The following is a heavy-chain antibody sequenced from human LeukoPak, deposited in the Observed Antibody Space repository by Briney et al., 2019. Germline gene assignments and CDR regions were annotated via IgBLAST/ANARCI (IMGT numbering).Heavy chain of an antibody. D-gene: IGHD3-10*02. CDR2: ISSSGSTI. Sequence: GGSLRLSCAASGFTFSSYEMNWVRQAPGKGLEWVSYISSSGSTIYYADSVKGRFTISRDNARNSLYLQMNSLRAEDTADYYCAELGITMIGGVWGKGTTVTISS. V-gene: IGHV3-48*03. J-gene: IGHJ6*04. CDR1: GFTFSSYE. CDR3: AELGITMIGGV.